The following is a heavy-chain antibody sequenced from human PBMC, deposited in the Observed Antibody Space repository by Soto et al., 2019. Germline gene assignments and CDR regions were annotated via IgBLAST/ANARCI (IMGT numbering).Heavy chain of an antibody. D-gene: IGHD3-10*01. J-gene: IGHJ4*02. V-gene: IGHV3-7*01. Sequence: AGGSLRLSCAASGFIFIRYWMTWVRQAPGKGLEWVASINQDGGEKYYVDSVKGRFTISRDSAKNSHYLQMNSLRAEDTALYYCARVFTWYYDSGSSKYYFDYWGQGTLVTVSS. CDR2: INQDGGEK. CDR3: ARVFTWYYDSGSSKYYFDY. CDR1: GFIFIRYW.